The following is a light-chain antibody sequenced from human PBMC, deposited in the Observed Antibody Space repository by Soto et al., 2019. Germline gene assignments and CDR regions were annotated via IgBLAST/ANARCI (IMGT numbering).Light chain of an antibody. CDR3: QQYYSSPIT. CDR2: WAS. V-gene: IGKV4-1*01. J-gene: IGKJ5*01. Sequence: DIVMTQSPDSLAVSLGERATINCKSSQSVLYSSNNKNYLAWYQQKPGQPPKLLIYWASTRESGVPDRFSGSGSGTDFTLTIISVQAEDVAVYYCQQYYSSPITFGQGTRLEI. CDR1: QSVLYSSNNKNY.